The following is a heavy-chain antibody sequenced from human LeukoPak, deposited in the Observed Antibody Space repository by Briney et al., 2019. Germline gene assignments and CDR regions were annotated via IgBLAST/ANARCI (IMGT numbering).Heavy chain of an antibody. CDR2: ISAYNGNT. CDR1: GYTFTSYG. Sequence: ASVKVSCKASGYTFTSYGISWVRQAPGQGLEWMGWISAYNGNTNYAQKFQGRVTITADESTSTAYMELSSLRSEDTAVYYCATGYYSSRFFDYWGQGTLVTVSS. D-gene: IGHD6-13*01. J-gene: IGHJ4*02. CDR3: ATGYYSSRFFDY. V-gene: IGHV1-18*01.